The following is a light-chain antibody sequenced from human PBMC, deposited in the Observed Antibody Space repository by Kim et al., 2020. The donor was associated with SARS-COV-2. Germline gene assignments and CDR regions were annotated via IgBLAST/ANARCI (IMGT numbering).Light chain of an antibody. V-gene: IGLV3-19*01. CDR1: SLRSYY. CDR3: DSRDSSGNHWV. J-gene: IGLJ3*02. CDR2: GKN. Sequence: ELTQDPAVSVALGQTVRITCQGDSLRSYYANWYLQKPGQAPILVICGKNNRPSGIPDRFSGSTSGNTASLTITGAQAEDEADYYCDSRDSSGNHWVFGG.